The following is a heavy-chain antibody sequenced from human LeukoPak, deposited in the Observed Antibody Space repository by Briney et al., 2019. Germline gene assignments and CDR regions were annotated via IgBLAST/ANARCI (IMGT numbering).Heavy chain of an antibody. J-gene: IGHJ6*02. Sequence: SETLSLTCAVYGGSFSGYYWSWIRQPPGKGLEWIREINHSGSTNYNSSLKSRVTISVDTSKNQFSLKLSSVTAADTAVYYCARGTLRPPYYYYYGMDVWGQGTTVTVSS. CDR3: ARGTLRPPYYYYYGMDV. CDR2: INHSGST. CDR1: GGSFSGYY. V-gene: IGHV4-34*01. D-gene: IGHD4-17*01.